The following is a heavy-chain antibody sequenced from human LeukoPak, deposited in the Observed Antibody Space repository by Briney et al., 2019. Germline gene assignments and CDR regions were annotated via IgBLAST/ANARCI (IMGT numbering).Heavy chain of an antibody. Sequence: GGSLRLSCAASGFTFSSYGMHWVRQAPGKGLEWVAFIRYDGSNKYYADSVKGRFTISRDIAKNSLYLQMNSLRVEDTAVYYCAHSGSWSPLSLDYWGQGTLVTVSS. CDR1: GFTFSSYG. J-gene: IGHJ4*02. V-gene: IGHV3-30*02. CDR2: IRYDGSNK. CDR3: AHSGSWSPLSLDY. D-gene: IGHD1-26*01.